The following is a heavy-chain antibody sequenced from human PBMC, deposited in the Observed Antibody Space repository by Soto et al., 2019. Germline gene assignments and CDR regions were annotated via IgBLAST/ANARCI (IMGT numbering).Heavy chain of an antibody. J-gene: IGHJ4*02. D-gene: IGHD3-16*01. CDR2: IKGDGSGK. CDR3: MGVARLGGY. CDR1: GFTFSSYW. V-gene: IGHV3-7*03. Sequence: EVQLVESGGGLVQPGGSLRLSCTASGFTFSSYWMSWVRQAPGKGLGWVANIKGDGSGKYYVDSVKGRFSISRDNDRNSLYLQMNSLRVEDTAVYYWMGVARLGGYWCQGVLVTVSS.